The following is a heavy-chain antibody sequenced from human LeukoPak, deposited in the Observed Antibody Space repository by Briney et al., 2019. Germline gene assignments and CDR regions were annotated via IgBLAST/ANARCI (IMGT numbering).Heavy chain of an antibody. J-gene: IGHJ4*02. D-gene: IGHD6-13*01. V-gene: IGHV3-43*02. Sequence: GCLRLSRAQSLETPLDYATRSGSQTPRESGWSVSLISGDGGSRYYADSVQGRFIIFRENSKNSLYLQMNSLRTEDTALYYCAKVGDSSWGGEYYFDYWGQGTLVTVSS. CDR2: ISGDGGSR. CDR3: AKVGDSSWGGEYYFDY. CDR1: LETPLDYA.